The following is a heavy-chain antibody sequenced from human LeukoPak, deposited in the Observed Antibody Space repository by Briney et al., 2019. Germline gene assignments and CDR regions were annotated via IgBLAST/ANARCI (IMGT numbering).Heavy chain of an antibody. CDR1: GFTFSSYA. Sequence: GRSLRLSCAASGFTFSSYAMHWVRQAPGKGLEWVAVISYDGSNKYYADSVKGRFTISRDNSKNTLYLQMNSLRAEDTAVYYCAKDRGLPAWGQGTLVTVSS. CDR2: ISYDGSNK. V-gene: IGHV3-30*04. D-gene: IGHD3/OR15-3a*01. CDR3: AKDRGLPA. J-gene: IGHJ5*02.